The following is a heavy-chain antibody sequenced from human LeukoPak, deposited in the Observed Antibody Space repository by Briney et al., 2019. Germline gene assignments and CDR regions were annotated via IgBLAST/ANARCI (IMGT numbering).Heavy chain of an antibody. Sequence: GGSLRLSCAASGFTFDDYAMHWVRQAPGKGLEWVSGISWNSGSIGYSDSVKGRFTISRDNAKNSLYLQMNSLRAEDTALYYCAKDSEGGSGWSTGWFDPWGQGTLVTVSS. V-gene: IGHV3-9*01. J-gene: IGHJ5*02. D-gene: IGHD6-19*01. CDR2: ISWNSGSI. CDR3: AKDSEGGSGWSTGWFDP. CDR1: GFTFDDYA.